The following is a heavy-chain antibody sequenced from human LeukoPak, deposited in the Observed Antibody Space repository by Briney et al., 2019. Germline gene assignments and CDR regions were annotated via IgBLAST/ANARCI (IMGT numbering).Heavy chain of an antibody. CDR3: ARTGSAPGSYPGS. D-gene: IGHD1-26*01. CDR1: GYNFTTYW. J-gene: IGHJ5*02. CDR2: IYPGDSDT. Sequence: GESLQISCKGSGYNFTTYWIGWVRQMPGKGLEWMGIIYPGDSDTRYSPSFQGQVTISADKSVSTAYLQWSSLKASDTAIYYCARTGSAPGSYPGSWGQGTLVTVSS. V-gene: IGHV5-51*01.